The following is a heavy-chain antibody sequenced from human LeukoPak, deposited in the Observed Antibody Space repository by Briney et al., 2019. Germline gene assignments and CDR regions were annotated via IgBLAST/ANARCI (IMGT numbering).Heavy chain of an antibody. Sequence: ASVNVSCKASRYTFTGYYMHWVRQAPGQGLEWMGWINPNSGGTNYAQKFQGRVTMTRDTSIRTAYMELSRLRADDTAVYYCARALSWDRLGLLRVVYWGQGTLVTVSS. CDR3: ARALSWDRLGLLRVVY. D-gene: IGHD1-26*01. CDR1: RYTFTGYY. CDR2: INPNSGGT. V-gene: IGHV1-2*02. J-gene: IGHJ4*02.